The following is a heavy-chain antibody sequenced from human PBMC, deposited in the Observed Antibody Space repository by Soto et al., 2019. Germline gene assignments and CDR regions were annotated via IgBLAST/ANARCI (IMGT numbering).Heavy chain of an antibody. CDR1: GGSVSSYY. D-gene: IGHD3-10*01. CDR3: ARHGGITMIRGVLTAFDI. V-gene: IGHV4-59*08. Sequence: SETLYLTCAVSGGSVSSYYWSWIRQPPGKGLERIGSIYYSESTNYNPSFNSRVTISVDTSKNQFSLKLSSVTAADTAVYYCARHGGITMIRGVLTAFDIWGEGTMVTVSS. CDR2: IYYSEST. J-gene: IGHJ3*02.